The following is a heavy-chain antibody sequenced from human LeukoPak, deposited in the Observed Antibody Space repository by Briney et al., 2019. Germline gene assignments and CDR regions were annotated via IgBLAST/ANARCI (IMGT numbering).Heavy chain of an antibody. J-gene: IGHJ6*03. CDR1: GFTLTTNY. CDR2: IYISGNT. V-gene: IGHV3-66*03. Sequence: GGSLRLSCAAYGFTLTTNYMTWVRQAPGKGQEWVSVIYISGNTYYTDSVKGRFTISRDNSKNTLYLQMNSLRPEDTAVYYCARDHMRGYIFMDVWGKGTTVTVSS. CDR3: ARDHMRGYIFMDV. D-gene: IGHD3-3*01.